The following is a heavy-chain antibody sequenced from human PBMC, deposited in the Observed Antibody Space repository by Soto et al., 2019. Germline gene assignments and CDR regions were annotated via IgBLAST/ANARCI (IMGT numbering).Heavy chain of an antibody. V-gene: IGHV1-18*01. D-gene: IGHD1-1*01. J-gene: IGHJ4*02. CDR2: ISAHNGKT. Sequence: QVHLVRSGAEVKKPGASVKVSCKGSGYAFTTYGITWVRQAPGQGLEWMGWISAHNGKTNYAQKLQGRVTVTRDTSTSTAYMVRRSLRSDDTAVYYCARGRYGDYWGQGALVPVSS. CDR1: GYAFTTYG. CDR3: ARGRYGDY.